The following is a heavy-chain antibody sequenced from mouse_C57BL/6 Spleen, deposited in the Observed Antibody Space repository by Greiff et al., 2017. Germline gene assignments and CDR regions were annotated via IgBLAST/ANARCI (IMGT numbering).Heavy chain of an antibody. D-gene: IGHD1-1*01. Sequence: QVQLQQPGAELVKPGASVKVSCTASGYTFTSYWMHWVKQRPGQGLEWIGRIHPSDSDTNYNQKFKGKATLTVDKYSSTAFMQLSSLTSEDSAVYYCAIDYGSFYAMDYWGQGTSVTVSS. J-gene: IGHJ4*01. CDR1: GYTFTSYW. CDR3: AIDYGSFYAMDY. V-gene: IGHV1-74*01. CDR2: IHPSDSDT.